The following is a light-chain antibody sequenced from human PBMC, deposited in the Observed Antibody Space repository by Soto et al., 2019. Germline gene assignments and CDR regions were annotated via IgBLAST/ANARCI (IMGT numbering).Light chain of an antibody. Sequence: EIVMTQSPATLSVSPGERATLSCRVSQSVSSNLAWYQQKPGQAPRLLIYGASTRATGIPARFSGSGSGTEFTLTISSLQSEDFAVYYCQQYNNWPRTFGQGTKVELK. J-gene: IGKJ1*01. CDR1: QSVSSN. V-gene: IGKV3-15*01. CDR3: QQYNNWPRT. CDR2: GAS.